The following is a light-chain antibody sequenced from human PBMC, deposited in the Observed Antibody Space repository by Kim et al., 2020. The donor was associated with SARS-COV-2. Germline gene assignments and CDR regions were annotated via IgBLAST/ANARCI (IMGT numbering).Light chain of an antibody. J-gene: IGLJ2*01. Sequence: GQSITISCTGTSSDVGCYNYVSWYQQHPGKAPNLMIYDVSKRPSGVSNRFSGSKSGNTASLNIAGLQAEDEAEYYCSSYTSSSTVVFGGGTKLTVL. CDR2: DVS. CDR1: SSDVGCYNY. CDR3: SSYTSSSTVV. V-gene: IGLV2-14*04.